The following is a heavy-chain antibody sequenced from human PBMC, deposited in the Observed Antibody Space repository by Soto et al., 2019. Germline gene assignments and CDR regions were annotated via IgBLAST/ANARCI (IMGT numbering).Heavy chain of an antibody. CDR2: IDPSDSYT. CDR1: GYSLTSNW. V-gene: IGHV5-10-1*01. J-gene: IGHJ6*02. CDR3: ARHDEPPGYGMDV. D-gene: IGHD3-10*01. Sequence: PGESLKISCKGSGYSLTSNWISWVRQMTGKGLEWMGRIDPSDSYTNYSPSFQGHVTISADKSISTAYLQWSSLKASDTAMYYCARHDEPPGYGMDVWGQGTTVTVSS.